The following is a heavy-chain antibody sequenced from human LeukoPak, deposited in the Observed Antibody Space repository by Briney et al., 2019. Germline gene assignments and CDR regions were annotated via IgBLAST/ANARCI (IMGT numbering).Heavy chain of an antibody. J-gene: IGHJ4*02. D-gene: IGHD6-19*01. V-gene: IGHV3-66*01. Sequence: GGSLRLSCAASGFTFSSYAMSWVRQAPGKGLEWVSLIYSGGGTYYADSVKGRFTISRDNSKNTLYLQMNSLRAEDTAVYYCARVDSNGWYYFDYWGQGTLVTVSS. CDR1: GFTFSSYA. CDR2: IYSGGGT. CDR3: ARVDSNGWYYFDY.